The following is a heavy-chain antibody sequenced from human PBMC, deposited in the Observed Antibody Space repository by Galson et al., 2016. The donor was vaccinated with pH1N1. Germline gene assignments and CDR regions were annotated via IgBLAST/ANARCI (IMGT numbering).Heavy chain of an antibody. CDR2: MSAYNGNT. CDR3: ARDVRISLWLPDF. J-gene: IGHJ4*02. CDR1: GYTFTNYG. D-gene: IGHD5-18*01. Sequence: SVKVSCKASGYTFTNYGITWVRQAPGQGLEWMAWMSAYNGNTNYAQKFQGRVTMATDTSTNTAYMELRNLTSDDTAVYYCARDVRISLWLPDFWGQGTLSPSPQ. V-gene: IGHV1-18*01.